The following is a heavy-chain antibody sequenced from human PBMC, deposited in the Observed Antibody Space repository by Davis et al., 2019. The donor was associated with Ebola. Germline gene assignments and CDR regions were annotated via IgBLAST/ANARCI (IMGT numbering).Heavy chain of an antibody. CDR2: INHSGST. CDR1: GGSFSGYY. J-gene: IGHJ6*02. CDR3: ARHGFYYYYGMDV. D-gene: IGHD4-17*01. V-gene: IGHV4-34*01. Sequence: PSETLSLTCAVYGGSFSGYYWSWIRQPPGKGLEWIGEINHSGSTNYNPSLKSRVTISVDTSKNQFSLKLSPVTAADTAVYYCARHGFYYYYGMDVWGQGTTVTVSS.